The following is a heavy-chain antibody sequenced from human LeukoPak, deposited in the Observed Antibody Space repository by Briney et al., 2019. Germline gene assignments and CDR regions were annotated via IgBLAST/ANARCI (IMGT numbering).Heavy chain of an antibody. D-gene: IGHD3-3*01. Sequence: GGSLRLSCAASGFTFSSYAMSWVRQAPGKGLEWVSAISGSGGSTYYADSVKGRFTISRDNSKNTLYLQMNSLRAEDTAVYYCAKDQSYFSSGYPHGMDVWGQGTTVTVSS. CDR2: ISGSGGST. J-gene: IGHJ6*02. V-gene: IGHV3-23*01. CDR3: AKDQSYFSSGYPHGMDV. CDR1: GFTFSSYA.